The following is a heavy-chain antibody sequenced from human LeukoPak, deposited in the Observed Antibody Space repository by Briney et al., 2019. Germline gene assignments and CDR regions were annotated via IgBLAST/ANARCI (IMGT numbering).Heavy chain of an antibody. CDR3: ARVHYNTAMVDIDY. J-gene: IGHJ4*02. V-gene: IGHV3-48*03. CDR2: INSSASTI. CDR1: GFTFSSYE. D-gene: IGHD5-18*01. Sequence: PAESLTLSCAASGFTFSSYERHWVRQAPGKGLEWISYINSSASTIYYADSVKGRFTISRDNGKNSLYLQMNSLRAEDTAVYYCARVHYNTAMVDIDYWGQGTLVTVSS.